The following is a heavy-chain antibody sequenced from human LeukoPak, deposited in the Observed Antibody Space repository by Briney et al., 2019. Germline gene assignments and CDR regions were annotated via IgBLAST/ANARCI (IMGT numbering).Heavy chain of an antibody. CDR3: ARDQDWNDRGGLNY. J-gene: IGHJ4*02. Sequence: GGSLRLSCAASGFTFSSYWMSWVRQAPGKGLEWVANIKQDGSEKYYVDSVKGRFTISRDNAKNSLYLQMNSLRAEDTAVYYCARDQDWNDRGGLNYWGQGTLVIVSS. V-gene: IGHV3-7*01. CDR1: GFTFSSYW. CDR2: IKQDGSEK. D-gene: IGHD1-1*01.